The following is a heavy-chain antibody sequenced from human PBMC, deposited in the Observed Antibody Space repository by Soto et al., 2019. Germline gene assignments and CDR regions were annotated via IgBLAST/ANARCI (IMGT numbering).Heavy chain of an antibody. CDR2: IYYSGST. CDR1: GGSISSSSYY. J-gene: IGHJ3*02. V-gene: IGHV4-39*01. Sequence: PSETLSLTCTVSGGSISSSSYYWGWIRQPPGKGLEWIGCIYYSGSTYYNPSLKSRVTISVDTSKNQFSLKLSSVTAADTAVYYRARWLRRFDAFDIWGQGTMVTVSS. D-gene: IGHD5-12*01. CDR3: ARWLRRFDAFDI.